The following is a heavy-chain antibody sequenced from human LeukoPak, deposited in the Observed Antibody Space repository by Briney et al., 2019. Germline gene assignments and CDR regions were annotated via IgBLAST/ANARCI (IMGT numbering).Heavy chain of an antibody. J-gene: IGHJ4*02. CDR1: GDSVASNNGA. CDR2: TYYRSKGYN. Sequence: SQTLSLTCAISGDSVASNNGAWNWIRQSPSRGLEWLGRTYYRSKGYNDYAMPMKGRISINPDTSKNQFSLQVNSVTPEDTAIYYCARDLGTSGWYTFDYWGQGTLVTVSS. CDR3: ARDLGTSGWYTFDY. V-gene: IGHV6-1*01. D-gene: IGHD6-19*01.